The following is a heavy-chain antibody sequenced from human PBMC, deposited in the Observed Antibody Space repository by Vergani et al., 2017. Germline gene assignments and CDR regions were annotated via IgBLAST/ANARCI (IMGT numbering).Heavy chain of an antibody. CDR3: ARADCSGGSCYSSDY. D-gene: IGHD2-15*01. V-gene: IGHV4-59*10. CDR1: GGSFSGYY. J-gene: IGHJ4*02. CDR2: IYTSGST. Sequence: QVQLQQWGAGLLKPSETLSLTCAVYGGSFSGYYWSWIRQPPGKGLEWIGRIYTSGSTNYNPSLKSRVTISVDTSKNQFSLKLSSVTAADTAVYYCARADCSGGSCYSSDYWGQGTLVTVSS.